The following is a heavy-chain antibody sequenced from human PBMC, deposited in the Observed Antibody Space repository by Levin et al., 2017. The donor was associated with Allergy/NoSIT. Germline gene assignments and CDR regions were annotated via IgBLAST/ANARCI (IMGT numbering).Heavy chain of an antibody. CDR1: GGSFSGYY. D-gene: IGHD3-10*01. J-gene: IGHJ4*02. V-gene: IGHV4-34*01. CDR2: INHSGST. Sequence: PSETLSLTCAVYGGSFSGYYWSWIRQPPGKGLEWIGEINHSGSTNYNPSLKSRVTISVDTSKNQFSLKLSSVTAADTAVYYCARGGWPRGYYGSGSRKPFDYWGQGTLVTVSS. CDR3: ARGGWPRGYYGSGSRKPFDY.